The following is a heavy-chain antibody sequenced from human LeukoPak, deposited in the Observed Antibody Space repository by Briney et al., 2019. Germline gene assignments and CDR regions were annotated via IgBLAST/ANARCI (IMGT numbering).Heavy chain of an antibody. V-gene: IGHV3-7*05. CDR1: GFTFSSYW. CDR2: IQQDGSEK. CDR3: ARNPPRYFN. Sequence: GGSLRLSCAASGFTFSSYWVIWVRQAPGKGLEWVANIQQDGSEKYYVDSVKGRFTISRDNAKNSLYLQMNSLRAEDTAVYYCARNPPRYFNWGQGTLVTVSS. D-gene: IGHD1-26*01. J-gene: IGHJ4*02.